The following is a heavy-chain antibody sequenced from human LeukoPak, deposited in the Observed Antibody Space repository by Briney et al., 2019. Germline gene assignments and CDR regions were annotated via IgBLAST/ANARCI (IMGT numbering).Heavy chain of an antibody. V-gene: IGHV6-1*01. CDR2: TYYRSKWST. Sequence: SQTLSLTCAISGDSVSSNSAAWNWTRQSPSRGLEWLGRTYYRSKWSTYYAVSVKSRISINRDTSKNQISLQLNSVTPEDTAVYYRARSTGPIDYWGQGTLVTVSS. D-gene: IGHD1-1*01. CDR3: ARSTGPIDY. J-gene: IGHJ4*02. CDR1: GDSVSSNSAA.